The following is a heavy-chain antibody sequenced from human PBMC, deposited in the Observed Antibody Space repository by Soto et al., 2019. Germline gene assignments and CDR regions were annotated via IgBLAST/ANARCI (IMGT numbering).Heavy chain of an antibody. J-gene: IGHJ4*02. Sequence: SETLSLTCSVSDGSVRNGMYYWSWVRQPPGKGLEWLGNVHFSGTTIYNPSLMGRVTMSVDMSKNHVFLELTSVTAADTAIYYCASYCNNFDCHHLYYFVSLGQGAQVTAFS. CDR1: DGSVRNGMYY. CDR3: ASYCNNFDCHHLYYFVS. D-gene: IGHD2-8*01. V-gene: IGHV4-61*03. CDR2: VHFSGTT.